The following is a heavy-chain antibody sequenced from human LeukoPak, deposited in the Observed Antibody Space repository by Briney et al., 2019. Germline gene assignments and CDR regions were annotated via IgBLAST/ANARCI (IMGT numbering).Heavy chain of an antibody. V-gene: IGHV1-3*03. CDR2: INAGNGNT. J-gene: IGHJ4*02. CDR1: GYTFTSYA. CDR3: ARAPRPDYFDY. Sequence: ASVKVSCKASGYTFTSYAMHWVRQAPGQRLEWMGWINAGNGNTKYSQEFQGRVTITRNTSISTAYMELSSLRSEDTAVYYCARAPRPDYFDYWGQGTLVTIS.